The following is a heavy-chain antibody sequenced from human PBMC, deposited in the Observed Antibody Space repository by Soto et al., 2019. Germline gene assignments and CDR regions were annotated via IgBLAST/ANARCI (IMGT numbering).Heavy chain of an antibody. CDR1: GLSYTTYA. CDR3: AGAIRGYVT. V-gene: IGHV1-3*01. CDR2: INAGNGDT. J-gene: IGHJ4*02. D-gene: IGHD5-12*01. Sequence: VQLVQSGAEVKKPGASVRISCTASGLSYTTYAIHWVRQAPGQGLEWMGWINAGNGDTRYSQRFQGRVTLTRDTSATTTYMDLSSLRSEDTSIYYCAGAIRGYVTWGQGTLVTVSS.